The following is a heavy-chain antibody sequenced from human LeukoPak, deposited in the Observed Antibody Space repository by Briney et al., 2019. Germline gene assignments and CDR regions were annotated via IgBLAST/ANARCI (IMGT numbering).Heavy chain of an antibody. CDR1: GFTFSSYA. CDR2: IYYSGST. V-gene: IGHV4-59*01. Sequence: LRLSCAASGFTFSSYAMHWIRQPPGKGLEWIGYIYYSGSTNYNPSLKSRVTISVDTSKNQFSLKLSSVTAADTAVYYCARGGGVGATANYYYYYYMDVWGKGTTVTVSS. CDR3: ARGGGVGATANYYYYYYMDV. D-gene: IGHD1-26*01. J-gene: IGHJ6*03.